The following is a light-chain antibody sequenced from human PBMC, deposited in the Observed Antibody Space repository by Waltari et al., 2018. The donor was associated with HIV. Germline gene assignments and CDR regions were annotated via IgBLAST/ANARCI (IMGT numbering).Light chain of an antibody. J-gene: IGLJ3*02. Sequence: QSALTQPASVSGSPGQSITISCTGSSSDGGGYNYVPWYQQHPGKAPRLMIYDVSTRPSGVSDRFSGSKSGDTASLTISGLQAEDEADYYCESYTSTSVWVFGGGTRLTVL. CDR2: DVS. CDR3: ESYTSTSVWV. CDR1: SSDGGGYNY. V-gene: IGLV2-14*03.